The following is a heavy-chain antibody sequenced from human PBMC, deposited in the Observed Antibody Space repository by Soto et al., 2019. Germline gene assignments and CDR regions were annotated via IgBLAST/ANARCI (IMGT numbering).Heavy chain of an antibody. J-gene: IGHJ6*02. CDR3: ASGTAPNWNYGYYCMDV. CDR2: ISAYNGNT. Sequence: GAAVKVSCKASGYTFTSYGISWVRQAPGQGLEWMGWISAYNGNTNYAQKLQGRVTMTTDTSTSTAYMELRSLRSDDTAVYYCASGTAPNWNYGYYCMDVWGQGTMVTVSS. V-gene: IGHV1-18*04. CDR1: GYTFTSYG. D-gene: IGHD1-7*01.